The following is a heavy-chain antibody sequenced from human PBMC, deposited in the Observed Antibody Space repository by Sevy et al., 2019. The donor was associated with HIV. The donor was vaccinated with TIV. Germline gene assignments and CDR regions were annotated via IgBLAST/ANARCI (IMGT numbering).Heavy chain of an antibody. V-gene: IGHV3-33*01. J-gene: IGHJ4*02. D-gene: IGHD3-3*01. CDR2: IWYDGSSK. CDR1: QFNFDTYA. Sequence: GGSLRLSCVASQFNFDTYAIHWVRQAPGKGLEWVAMIWYDGSSKDYAESVKGRFAISRDNSKNTLYLQMNSLRAEDTAVYYCAGIFGDLFDYWGQGTLVTVSS. CDR3: AGIFGDLFDY.